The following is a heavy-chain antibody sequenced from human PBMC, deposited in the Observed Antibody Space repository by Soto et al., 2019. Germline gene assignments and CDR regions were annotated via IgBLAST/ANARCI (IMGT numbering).Heavy chain of an antibody. CDR1: GFTFSSYG. CDR2: ISYDGSNK. D-gene: IGHD3-22*01. J-gene: IGHJ3*02. CDR3: AKEKYYYDSSGLREGDAFDI. V-gene: IGHV3-30*18. Sequence: QVQLVESGGGVVQPGRSLRLSCAASGFTFSSYGMHWVRQAPGKGLEWVAVISYDGSNKYYADSVKGRFTISRDNSKNTLYLQMNSLRAEDTAVYYCAKEKYYYDSSGLREGDAFDIWGQGTMVTVSS.